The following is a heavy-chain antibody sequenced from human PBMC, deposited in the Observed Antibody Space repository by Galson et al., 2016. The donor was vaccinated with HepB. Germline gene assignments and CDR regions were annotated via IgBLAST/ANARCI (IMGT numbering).Heavy chain of an antibody. CDR2: ISSSGTTI. D-gene: IGHD3-9*01. CDR1: GFTFSRYE. Sequence: SLRLSCAASGFTFSRYEMNWVRQAPGKGLEWVSYISSSGTTIYYAGSVKGRFTISRDNAKNSLYLQMNSLRAEDTAVYYCAREPVRLDDLLTGPPKNPDYWGQGTLVTVSP. J-gene: IGHJ4*02. V-gene: IGHV3-48*03. CDR3: AREPVRLDDLLTGPPKNPDY.